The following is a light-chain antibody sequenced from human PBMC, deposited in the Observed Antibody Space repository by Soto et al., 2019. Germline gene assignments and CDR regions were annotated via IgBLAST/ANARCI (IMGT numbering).Light chain of an antibody. Sequence: EIVMTQSPATLSVSPGERATLSCRASQSAFSSLAWFQQKPGQAPRLLISGAATRATGIPARFSGSGSGTDFTLTISSLQSEDFANYYCEQYHNLPALGQGNNVELK. V-gene: IGKV3-15*01. J-gene: IGKJ1*01. CDR2: GAA. CDR1: QSAFSS. CDR3: EQYHNLPA.